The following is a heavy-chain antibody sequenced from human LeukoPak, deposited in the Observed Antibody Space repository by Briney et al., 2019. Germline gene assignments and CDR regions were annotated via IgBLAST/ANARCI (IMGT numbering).Heavy chain of an antibody. CDR2: ISGSGGST. Sequence: SGGSLRLSCAASEFTFSSYAMSWVRQAPGKGLEWVSAISGSGGSTYYADSVKGRFNISRDNSKNTLYLQMNSLRAEDTAVYYCAKGGFSFDYWGQGTLVTVSS. D-gene: IGHD3-16*01. CDR3: AKGGFSFDY. V-gene: IGHV3-23*01. CDR1: EFTFSSYA. J-gene: IGHJ4*02.